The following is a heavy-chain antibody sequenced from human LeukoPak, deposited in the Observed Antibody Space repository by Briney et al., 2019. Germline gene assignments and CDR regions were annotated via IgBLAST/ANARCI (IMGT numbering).Heavy chain of an antibody. V-gene: IGHV4-39*01. Sequence: PSETLSLTCTVSSDSVSSSCSFWGWLRQPPGKGLEWIASIYYSGVTYYTPSLESRVTISMHTSKNQFSLRLNSVTAADTAVYYCARHYEGAGYYYYYGMDVWGQGTTVIVSS. J-gene: IGHJ6*02. CDR1: SDSVSSSCSF. CDR3: ARHYEGAGYYYYYGMDV. CDR2: IYYSGVT. D-gene: IGHD1-26*01.